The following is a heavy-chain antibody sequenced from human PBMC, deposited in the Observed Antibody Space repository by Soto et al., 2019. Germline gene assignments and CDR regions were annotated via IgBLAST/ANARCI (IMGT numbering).Heavy chain of an antibody. J-gene: IGHJ4*02. CDR3: ARALGSSPLSF. V-gene: IGHV4-31*03. D-gene: IGHD3-10*01. CDR1: GDSVTSNSYY. CDR2: IYYSGIT. Sequence: QVQLQESGPGLVKPSQTLSLTCTVSGDSVTSNSYYWSWIRHHPGKGLEWIGYIYYSGITQYNPSLKSRVTMSVDMSKNQFSLRLSSVTAADTAVYYCARALGSSPLSFWGQGTLVTVSS.